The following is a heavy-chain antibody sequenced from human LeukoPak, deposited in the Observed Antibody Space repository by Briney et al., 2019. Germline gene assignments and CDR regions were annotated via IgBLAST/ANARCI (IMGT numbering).Heavy chain of an antibody. V-gene: IGHV3-23*01. J-gene: IGHJ4*02. CDR3: AKDGAFGKFDY. CDR1: GFTFSSYA. CDR2: ISGSGGGT. Sequence: GGSLGLSCAASGFTFSSYAMSWVRQAPGKGLEWVSVISGSGGGTYYTDSVKGRFTISRDNSNNTLYLQMNSLRAEDTAVYYCAKDGAFGKFDYWGQGTLVTVSS. D-gene: IGHD1-26*01.